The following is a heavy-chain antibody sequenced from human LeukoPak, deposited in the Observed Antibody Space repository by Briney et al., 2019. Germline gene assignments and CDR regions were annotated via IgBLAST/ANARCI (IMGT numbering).Heavy chain of an antibody. Sequence: PSETLSLTCTVSGGSISSGSYYWSWIRQPAGKGLEWIGRIYTSGSTNYNPSLKSRVTISVDTSKNQFSLKLSSVTAADTAVYYCARGAYYYGSGSSVSSGMDVWGKGTTVTVSS. J-gene: IGHJ6*04. CDR1: GGSISSGSYY. D-gene: IGHD3-10*01. CDR3: ARGAYYYGSGSSVSSGMDV. CDR2: IYTSGST. V-gene: IGHV4-61*02.